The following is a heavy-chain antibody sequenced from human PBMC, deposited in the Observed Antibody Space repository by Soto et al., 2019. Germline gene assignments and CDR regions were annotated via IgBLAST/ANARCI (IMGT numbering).Heavy chain of an antibody. J-gene: IGHJ4*02. CDR1: GLTFSDYY. CDR2: ISGSGTTI. Sequence: LRLSCAVSGLTFSDYYMTWIRQAPGEGLEWVSYISGSGTTIYYADSVKGRFTVSRNNAENSLYLQMNSLRAEDTAVYSCASDPYYYASEFWGQGTLVTVSS. CDR3: ASDPYYYASEF. V-gene: IGHV3-11*01. D-gene: IGHD3-10*01.